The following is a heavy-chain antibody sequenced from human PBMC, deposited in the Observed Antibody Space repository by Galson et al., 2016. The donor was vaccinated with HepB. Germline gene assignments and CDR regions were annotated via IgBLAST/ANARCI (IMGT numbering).Heavy chain of an antibody. CDR2: INPSDGST. V-gene: IGHV1-46*01. CDR1: GYTFTIYY. CDR3: ARAADQRGHTFDF. Sequence: SVKVSCKASGYTFTIYYIHWVRQAPGQGLEWMGIINPSDGSTAYAEKFQGRVTMARDTSTRTVYMDLSILTSDDTAVYYCARAADQRGHTFDFWGQGTLVTVSS. J-gene: IGHJ4*02. D-gene: IGHD2-2*01.